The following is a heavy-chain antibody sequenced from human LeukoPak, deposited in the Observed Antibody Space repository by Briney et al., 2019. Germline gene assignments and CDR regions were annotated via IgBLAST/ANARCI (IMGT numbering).Heavy chain of an antibody. D-gene: IGHD2-2*01. J-gene: IGHJ4*02. CDR2: LNEDGSVK. CDR1: EFSFSTNW. CDR3: ANVPRSTVSY. V-gene: IGHV3-7*01. Sequence: GGSLRLSCAASEFSFSTNWMHWVRQTPGKGLEWVAELNEDGSVKYYVDSVKGRFTISRDNAKSLLFLQMYNLRTGDTGVYFCANVPRSTVSYWGRGTLVTVSS.